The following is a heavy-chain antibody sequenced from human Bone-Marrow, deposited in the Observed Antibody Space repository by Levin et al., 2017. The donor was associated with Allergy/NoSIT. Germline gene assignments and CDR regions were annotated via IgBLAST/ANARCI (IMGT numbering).Heavy chain of an antibody. CDR1: GGSFRDYY. V-gene: IGHV4-34*01. D-gene: IGHD2-15*01. Sequence: SQTLSLTCAVYGGSFRDYYWNWIRESPGKGLEWIGEVHHSGRTNYNPSLKSRVTISADTAKNQFSLKLTSVTAADTTVYYCTRGRAYCSGGYCYNWFDPWGQGTLVIVSS. CDR3: TRGRAYCSGGYCYNWFDP. CDR2: VHHSGRT. J-gene: IGHJ5*02.